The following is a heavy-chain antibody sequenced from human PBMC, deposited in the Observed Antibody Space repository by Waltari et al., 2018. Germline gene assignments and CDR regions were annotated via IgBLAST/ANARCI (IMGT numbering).Heavy chain of an antibody. D-gene: IGHD2-15*01. CDR3: ARDLVAGLLGY. J-gene: IGHJ4*02. CDR1: GFTFSSYS. V-gene: IGHV3-48*01. CDR2: ISSSSSTI. Sequence: EVQLVESGGGLVQPGGSLRLSCAASGFTFSSYSMNWVRQAPGKGLEGVSYISSSSSTIYYADSVKGRFTISRDNAKNSLYLQMNSLRAEDTAVYYCARDLVAGLLGYWGQGTLVTVSS.